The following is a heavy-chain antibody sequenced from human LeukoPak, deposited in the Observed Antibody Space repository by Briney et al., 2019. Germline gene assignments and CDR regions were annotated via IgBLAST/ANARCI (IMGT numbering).Heavy chain of an antibody. CDR2: IYHSGST. V-gene: IGHV4-30-2*01. CDR3: ARDRYYYDSSGSFFDY. D-gene: IGHD3-22*01. CDR1: GGSISSGVYS. J-gene: IGHJ4*02. Sequence: TLPLTCAVSGGSISSGVYSWNWIRQPPGKGLEWIGTIYHSGSTYYNPSLKSRVTMSVDTSKNQFSLKLSSVTAADTAVYYCARDRYYYDSSGSFFDYWGQGTLVTVSS.